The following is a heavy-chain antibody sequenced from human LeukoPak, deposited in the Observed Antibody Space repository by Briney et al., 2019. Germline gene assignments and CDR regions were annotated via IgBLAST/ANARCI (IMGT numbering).Heavy chain of an antibody. Sequence: GGSLRLSCAASGFNVSSNYMTWVRHAPGKGLGWVSVIYRGGSTYYADSVKGRFTISRHNSRDTMYLQMNSLRTDDTAVYYCATTLRGGKFDYWGQGTLVTVSS. V-gene: IGHV3-53*04. CDR3: ATTLRGGKFDY. CDR2: IYRGGST. CDR1: GFNVSSNY. D-gene: IGHD4-23*01. J-gene: IGHJ4*02.